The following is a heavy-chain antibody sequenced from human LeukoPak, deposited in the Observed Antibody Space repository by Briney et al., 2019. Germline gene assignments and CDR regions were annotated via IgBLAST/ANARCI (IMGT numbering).Heavy chain of an antibody. Sequence: SETLSLTCTVSGYSISSGYYWGWIRQPPGKGLEWIGSIYHSGSTYYNPSLKSRVTISVDTSKNQFSLKLSSVTAADTAVYYCARPYGAPSSSGAFDIWGQGTMVTVSS. CDR1: GYSISSGYY. CDR3: ARPYGAPSSSGAFDI. J-gene: IGHJ3*02. CDR2: IYHSGST. D-gene: IGHD4-17*01. V-gene: IGHV4-38-2*02.